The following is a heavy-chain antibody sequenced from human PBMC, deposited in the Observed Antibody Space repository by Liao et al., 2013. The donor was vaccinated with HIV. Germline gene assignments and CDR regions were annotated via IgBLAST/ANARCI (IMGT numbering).Heavy chain of an antibody. CDR3: ARLDRQLARGFDY. CDR2: VYSSGST. D-gene: IGHD1-1*01. V-gene: IGHV4-61*02. Sequence: QVQLQESGPGLVKPSQTLSLTCKVSGGSINRSTYYWGWIRQSPGKGLEWIGSVYSSGSTKYNPSLKSRVTISVDTSKNQFSLKLNSVTAADTAVYYCARLDRQLARGFDYWGQGTLVTVSS. J-gene: IGHJ4*02. CDR1: GGSINRSTYY.